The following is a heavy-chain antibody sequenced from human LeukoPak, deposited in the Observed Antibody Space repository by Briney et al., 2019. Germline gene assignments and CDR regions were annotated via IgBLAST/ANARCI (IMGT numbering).Heavy chain of an antibody. D-gene: IGHD3-3*02. CDR3: AKGHFDAFDI. Sequence: GGSLRLSCAASGFTFKRYAMSWVRQAPGKGLEWVSGISWNSGSIGYADSVKGRFTISRDNAKNSLYLQMNSLRAEDTAVYYCAKGHFDAFDIWGQGTMVTVSS. J-gene: IGHJ3*02. CDR2: ISWNSGSI. V-gene: IGHV3-9*01. CDR1: GFTFKRYA.